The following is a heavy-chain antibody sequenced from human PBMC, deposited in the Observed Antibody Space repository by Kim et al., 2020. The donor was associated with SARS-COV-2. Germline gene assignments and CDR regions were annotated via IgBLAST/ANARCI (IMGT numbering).Heavy chain of an antibody. CDR3: AKPGSSSLPAYYYGMDV. CDR2: ITYDGSNK. V-gene: IGHV3-30*18. J-gene: IGHJ6*02. CDR1: GFTFSSYG. Sequence: GGSLRLSCAASGFTFSSYGMHWVRQAPGKGLEWVAVITYDGSNKYYADSVKGRFTISRDNSKNTLYLQMNSLRAEDTAVYYCAKPGSSSLPAYYYGMDVWGRGTTGTVSS. D-gene: IGHD6-6*01.